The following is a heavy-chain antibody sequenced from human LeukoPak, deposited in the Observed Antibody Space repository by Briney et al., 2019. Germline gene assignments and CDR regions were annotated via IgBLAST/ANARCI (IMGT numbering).Heavy chain of an antibody. CDR2: INANTGDP. Sequence: ASVKVSCKASGYTFTSYTMSWVRQVPGQGLEWMGWINANTGDPTCAQAFTGRFVFSVDTSVSTAYLQISSLRADDTAVYYCARGVDGGFHPYFLQHWGQATLVTVSS. CDR3: ARGVDGGFHPYFLQH. V-gene: IGHV7-4-1*02. J-gene: IGHJ4*02. D-gene: IGHD2-15*01. CDR1: GYTFTSYT.